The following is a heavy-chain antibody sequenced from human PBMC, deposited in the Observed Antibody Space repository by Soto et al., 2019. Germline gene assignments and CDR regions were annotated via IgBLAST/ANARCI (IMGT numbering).Heavy chain of an antibody. CDR1: GGSISSYY. Sequence: SETLSLTCTVSGGSISSYYWSWIRQPPGKGLEWIGYIYYSGSTNYNPSLKSRVTISVDTSKNQFSLKLSSVTAADTTVYYCARHHDILTGYSHFDYWGQGTLVTVSS. J-gene: IGHJ4*02. CDR2: IYYSGST. D-gene: IGHD3-9*01. CDR3: ARHHDILTGYSHFDY. V-gene: IGHV4-59*08.